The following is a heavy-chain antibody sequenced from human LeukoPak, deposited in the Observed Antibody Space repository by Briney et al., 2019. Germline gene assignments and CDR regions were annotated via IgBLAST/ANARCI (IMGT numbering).Heavy chain of an antibody. D-gene: IGHD6-13*01. V-gene: IGHV3-7*01. Sequence: GGSLRLSCAASGFTFSSYWMSWVRQAPGKGLEWVANIKQDGSEKYYVDSVKGRFTISRDDAKNSLYLQMNSLRAEDTAVYYCARYKQQLDPYYYYYYYMDVWGKGTTVTISS. CDR2: IKQDGSEK. J-gene: IGHJ6*03. CDR3: ARYKQQLDPYYYYYYYMDV. CDR1: GFTFSSYW.